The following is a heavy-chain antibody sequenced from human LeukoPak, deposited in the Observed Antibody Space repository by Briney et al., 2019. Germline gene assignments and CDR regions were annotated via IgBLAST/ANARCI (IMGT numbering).Heavy chain of an antibody. CDR3: ARAAGTGFYFYYVMDV. D-gene: IGHD6-19*01. CDR2: INPNSGDT. J-gene: IGHJ6*02. Sequence: ASVKVSCKASGYTFTGYFMHWVRQAPGQGLEWMGWINPNSGDTNYAQKFQGRVTMTRDTSISTAHLELTSLKSHDMPLYYCARAAGTGFYFYYVMDVWGQGTTVAVSS. V-gene: IGHV1-2*02. CDR1: GYTFTGYF.